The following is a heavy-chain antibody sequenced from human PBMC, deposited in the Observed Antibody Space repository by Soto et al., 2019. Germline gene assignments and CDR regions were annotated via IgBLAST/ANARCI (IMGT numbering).Heavy chain of an antibody. V-gene: IGHV5-51*01. D-gene: IGHD2-15*01. CDR2: IFPGDSET. J-gene: IGHJ4*01. CDR3: ARHETYCNSRSCSPGFDF. Sequence: GESLKISCKGAGYSFSNYWIVWLRQVPGKGLEWLGFIFPGDSETTYNPSFEDQVTMSADKSTDTAYLQWTSLKASDTAIYYCARHETYCNSRSCSPGFDFWGHGTLVTVSS. CDR1: GYSFSNYW.